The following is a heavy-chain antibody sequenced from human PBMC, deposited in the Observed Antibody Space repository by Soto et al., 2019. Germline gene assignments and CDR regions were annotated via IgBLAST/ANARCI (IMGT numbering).Heavy chain of an antibody. CDR1: GGSVSINSAA. Sequence: WQTLSLICSISGGSVSINSAAWNWIRQSPSRGLEWLGRTYYRSKWYNDYAVSVKSRITINPDTSKNQFSLQLNSVTPEDTAVYYCAREGGLGYCSSTSCYTSNWFDPWGQGTLVTVSS. J-gene: IGHJ5*02. CDR3: AREGGLGYCSSTSCYTSNWFDP. V-gene: IGHV6-1*01. D-gene: IGHD2-2*02. CDR2: TYYRSKWYN.